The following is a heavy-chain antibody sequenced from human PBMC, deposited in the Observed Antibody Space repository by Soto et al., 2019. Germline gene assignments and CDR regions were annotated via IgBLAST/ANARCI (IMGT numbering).Heavy chain of an antibody. CDR2: IYNSGRT. D-gene: IGHD1-1*01. Sequence: PSETLALTCTVSGGSISRNYWSWIRQPPGKGLEWIGYIYNSGRTNYNPSLKSRVTISVDTSKNQFSLKLSSVTAADTAVYYCARRYGYSFDYWGQGTLVTVS. CDR1: GGSISRNY. CDR3: ARRYGYSFDY. V-gene: IGHV4-59*08. J-gene: IGHJ4*02.